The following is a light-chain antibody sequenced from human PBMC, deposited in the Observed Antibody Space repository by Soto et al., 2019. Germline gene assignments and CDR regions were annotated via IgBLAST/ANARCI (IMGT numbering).Light chain of an antibody. J-gene: IGKJ1*01. V-gene: IGKV3-20*01. CDR1: HSVSSRY. Sequence: EIVLTQSPGTLSLSQGERGTLSCRASHSVSSRYLAWYQQKPGQAPRLLMYGTSTRATGTPDRFSGSGSGTDFNLTISSLEPEDVAVYDCQQYGSSPRTFGQVTKVEVK. CDR3: QQYGSSPRT. CDR2: GTS.